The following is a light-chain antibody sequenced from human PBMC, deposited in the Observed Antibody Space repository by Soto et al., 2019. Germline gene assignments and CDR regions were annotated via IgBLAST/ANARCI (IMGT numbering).Light chain of an antibody. CDR3: SSYAHGSTHV. V-gene: IGLV2-14*01. J-gene: IGLJ1*01. CDR2: EVD. Sequence: QSVLTQHASVAGSPGQSLNITCTGTRVDVGFYNYVSWYQQQHPGKAPKLMIYEVDNRPSGVSIRFSGSKSGNTPSLTTSALLAADEADYYCSSYAHGSTHVLGTETKVSV. CDR1: RVDVGFYNY.